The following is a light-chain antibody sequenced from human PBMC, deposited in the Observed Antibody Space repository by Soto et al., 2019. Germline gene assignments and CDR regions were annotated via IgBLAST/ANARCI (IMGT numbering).Light chain of an antibody. Sequence: DIQLTQSPSSLSASVGDRVTVTCQASQNIGTNLVWYLQRAGQAPKLLIYRASTLQGGVPARFGGSGFGTYFTLTISGLQSDDFGTYFCQQTLSAPPFTFGPGTHVDIK. J-gene: IGKJ3*01. V-gene: IGKV1-39*01. CDR2: RAS. CDR3: QQTLSAPPFT. CDR1: QNIGTN.